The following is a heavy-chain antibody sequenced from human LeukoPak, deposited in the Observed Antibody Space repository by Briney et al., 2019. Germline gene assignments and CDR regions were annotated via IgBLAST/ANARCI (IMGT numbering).Heavy chain of an antibody. CDR2: IKQDGSEK. Sequence: GGSLRLSCAASGFTFSSYWMSWVRQAPGKGLEWVANIKQDGSEKYYVDSVKGRSTISRDNAKNSLYLQMNSLRAEDTAAYYCARDKIMGASLFDYWGQGSLVTVSS. J-gene: IGHJ4*02. CDR3: ARDKIMGASLFDY. CDR1: GFTFSSYW. V-gene: IGHV3-7*01. D-gene: IGHD3-16*01.